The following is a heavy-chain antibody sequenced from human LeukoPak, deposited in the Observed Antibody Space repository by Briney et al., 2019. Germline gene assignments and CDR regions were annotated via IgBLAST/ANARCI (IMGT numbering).Heavy chain of an antibody. CDR1: GGSFSDYY. CDR2: INHSGST. J-gene: IGHJ4*02. CDR3: VGQGNMVALRDY. Sequence: SETLSLTCAVYGGSFSDYYWSWIRQPPGKGLEWMGEINHSGSTKYNPSLKRRIIISVDTSKNQFSLKLKSVPAADTAVYYCVGQGNMVALRDYWGQGNLDTVSS. V-gene: IGHV4-34*01. D-gene: IGHD5-12*01.